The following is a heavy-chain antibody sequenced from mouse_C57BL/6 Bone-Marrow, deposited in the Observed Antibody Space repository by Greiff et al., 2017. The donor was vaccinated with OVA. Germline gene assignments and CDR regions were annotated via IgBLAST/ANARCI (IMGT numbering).Heavy chain of an antibody. Sequence: QVQLQQPGAELVRPGSSVKLSCKASGYTFTSYWMDWVKQRPGQGLEWIGNIYPSDSETHYNQKFKDKATLTVDKSSSTAYMQLSSLTSEDSAVYYCARSKGLYYFDYWGQGTTRTVSS. V-gene: IGHV1-61*01. CDR1: GYTFTSYW. CDR2: IYPSDSET. J-gene: IGHJ2*01. CDR3: ARSKGLYYFDY. D-gene: IGHD3-3*01.